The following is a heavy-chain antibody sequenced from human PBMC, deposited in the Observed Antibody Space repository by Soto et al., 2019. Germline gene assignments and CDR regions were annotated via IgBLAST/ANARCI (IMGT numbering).Heavy chain of an antibody. CDR1: GYTFTSYD. CDR3: ARGNMVLVPAAMPLYYYYGMDV. J-gene: IGHJ6*02. D-gene: IGHD2-2*01. V-gene: IGHV1-8*01. Sequence: QVQLVQSGAEVKKPGASVKVSCKASGYTFTSYDINWVRQATGQGLEWMGWMNPNSGNTGYAQKLQGRVPMTRNTSLSTAYMELSSLRSEDTAVDYCARGNMVLVPAAMPLYYYYGMDVWGQGTTVTVTS. CDR2: MNPNSGNT.